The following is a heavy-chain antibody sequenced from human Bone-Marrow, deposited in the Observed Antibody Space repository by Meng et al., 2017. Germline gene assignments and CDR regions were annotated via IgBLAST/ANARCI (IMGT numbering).Heavy chain of an antibody. CDR3: ATNPLFDP. CDR2: ISSSSSYI. Sequence: LARSVGCRVKPWGALGFSGAAAGYTFSSYSMNWVRQAPGKGLEWVSSISSSSSYIYYADSVKGRFTISRDNAKNSLYLQMNSLRAEDTAVYYCATNPLFDPWGQGTLVTVSS. V-gene: IGHV3-21*01. CDR1: GYTFSSYS. J-gene: IGHJ5*02. D-gene: IGHD1-14*01.